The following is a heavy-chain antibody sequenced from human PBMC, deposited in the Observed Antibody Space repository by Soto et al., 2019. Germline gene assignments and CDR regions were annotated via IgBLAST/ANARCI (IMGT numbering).Heavy chain of an antibody. V-gene: IGHV1-3*01. Sequence: ASVKVSCKASGYTFTSYAMHWVRQAPGQRLEWMGWINAGNGNTKYSQKFQGRVTITRDTSASTAYMELSSLRSEDTAVHYCARAYPREWLLVNWFDPWGQGTLVTVSS. J-gene: IGHJ5*02. CDR3: ARAYPREWLLVNWFDP. D-gene: IGHD3-3*01. CDR1: GYTFTSYA. CDR2: INAGNGNT.